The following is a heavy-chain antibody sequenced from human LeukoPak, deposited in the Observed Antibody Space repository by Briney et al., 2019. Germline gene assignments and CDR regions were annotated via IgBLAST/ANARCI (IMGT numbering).Heavy chain of an antibody. Sequence: SETLSLTCTVSGGSISSYYWSWIRQPPGKGLEWIGYIYYSGSTNHNPSLKSRVTISVDTSKNQFSLKLSSVTAADTAVYYCARDTLSGYYFEGAFDIWGQGTMVTVSS. J-gene: IGHJ3*02. CDR1: GGSISSYY. CDR2: IYYSGST. D-gene: IGHD3-22*01. CDR3: ARDTLSGYYFEGAFDI. V-gene: IGHV4-59*01.